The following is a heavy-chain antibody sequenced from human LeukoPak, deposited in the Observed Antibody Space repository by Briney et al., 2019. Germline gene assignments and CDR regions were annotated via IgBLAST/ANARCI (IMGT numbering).Heavy chain of an antibody. CDR3: ARLAYYYDSSGSYAY. D-gene: IGHD3-22*01. J-gene: IGHJ4*02. Sequence: PGGSLRLSCAASGFTFSSYWMHWVRQAPGKGLVWVSRINTDGSSTSYADSVKGRFTISRDNAKNTLYLQMNSLRAEDTAVYYCARLAYYYDSSGSYAYWGQGTLVTVSS. V-gene: IGHV3-74*01. CDR2: INTDGSST. CDR1: GFTFSSYW.